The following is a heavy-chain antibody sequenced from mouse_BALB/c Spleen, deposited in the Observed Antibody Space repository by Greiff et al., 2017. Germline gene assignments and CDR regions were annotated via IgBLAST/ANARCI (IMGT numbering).Heavy chain of an antibody. CDR3: ARGDYCSSFAY. D-gene: IGHD1-1*01. CDR2: IYPGDGDT. Sequence: VQLQQSGAELVRPGSSVKISCKASGYAFSSYWMNWVKQRPGQGLEWIGQIYPGDGDTNYNGKFKGKATLTADKSSSTAYMQLSSLTSEDSAVYFCARGDYCSSFAYWGQGTLVTVSA. V-gene: IGHV1-80*01. CDR1: GYAFSSYW. J-gene: IGHJ3*01.